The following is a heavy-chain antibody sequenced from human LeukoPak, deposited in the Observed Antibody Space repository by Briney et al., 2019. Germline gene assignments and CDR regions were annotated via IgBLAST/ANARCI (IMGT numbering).Heavy chain of an antibody. Sequence: PGTSLRLSCAASRFTFSMFGMHWVRQAPGKGLEWVAVISDGNNKYYADSVRGRFTIARDNSKDTLYLQMSSLRIEDTALYYCRAATRHLSYYYDYWGQGTRVTVSS. CDR3: RAATRHLSYYYDY. CDR1: RFTFSMFG. CDR2: ISDGNNK. V-gene: IGHV3-30*03. J-gene: IGHJ4*02. D-gene: IGHD3-22*01.